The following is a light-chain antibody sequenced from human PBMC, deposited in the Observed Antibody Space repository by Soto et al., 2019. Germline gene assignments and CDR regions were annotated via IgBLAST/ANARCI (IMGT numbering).Light chain of an antibody. J-gene: IGLJ1*01. V-gene: IGLV3-21*04. CDR2: YDS. Sequence: SYELTQPPSVSVAPGKTASITCGGNNIGSKTVHWYQRKPGQAPVLVMYYDSDRPSGIPERFSGSKSGNTATLTISRVEAGDEADYYCQVWDSSSDHRGVFGTGTKVTVL. CDR3: QVWDSSSDHRGV. CDR1: NIGSKT.